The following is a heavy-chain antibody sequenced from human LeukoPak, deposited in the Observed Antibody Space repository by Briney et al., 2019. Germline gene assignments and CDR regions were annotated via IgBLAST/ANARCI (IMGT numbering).Heavy chain of an antibody. CDR1: GYTFTGYY. V-gene: IGHV1-2*02. D-gene: IGHD3-22*01. Sequence: ASVKVSCKASGYTFTGYYMHWVRQAPGQGLEWMGWINPDIGGTKYAQKFQGRVTMTRDTSISTAYMELSRLRSDDTAVYYCARRQTYYYDSSGYRSDALDIWGQGTMVTVSS. CDR3: ARRQTYYYDSSGYRSDALDI. J-gene: IGHJ3*02. CDR2: INPDIGGT.